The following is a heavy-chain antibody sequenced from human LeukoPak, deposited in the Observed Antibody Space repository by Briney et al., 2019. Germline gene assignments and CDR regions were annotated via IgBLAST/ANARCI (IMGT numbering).Heavy chain of an antibody. V-gene: IGHV3-74*01. J-gene: IGHJ4*02. CDR2: INTDGSTI. CDR1: GFTFSNYW. D-gene: IGHD2-2*01. CDR3: AREGGVPEASPFDS. Sequence: GGSLRLSCAASGFTFSNYWMHWVRQAPGKGLVWVSGINTDGSTINYADSVKGRFTISRDNSKNTLYLQMNSLRAEDTAVYYCAREGGVPEASPFDSWGQGTLVTVSS.